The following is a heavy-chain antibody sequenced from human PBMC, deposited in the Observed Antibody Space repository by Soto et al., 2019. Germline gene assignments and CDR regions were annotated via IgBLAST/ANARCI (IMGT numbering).Heavy chain of an antibody. D-gene: IGHD2-15*01. CDR1: GFTFSSYA. V-gene: IGHV3-23*01. Sequence: GGSLRLSCAASGFTFSSYAMSWVRQAPGKGLEWVSAISGSGGSTYYADSVKGRFTTSRDNSKNTLYLQMNSLRAEDTAVYYCAKDRVATRYYFDYWGQGTLVTVSS. CDR2: ISGSGGST. CDR3: AKDRVATRYYFDY. J-gene: IGHJ4*02.